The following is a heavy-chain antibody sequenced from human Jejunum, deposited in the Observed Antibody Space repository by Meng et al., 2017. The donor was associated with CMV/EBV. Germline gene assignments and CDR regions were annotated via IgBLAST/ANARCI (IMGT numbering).Heavy chain of an antibody. CDR1: GGTFSSFT. CDR3: TMYQNWGETDY. D-gene: IGHD7-27*01. Sequence: SCKASGGTFSSFTIFWVRRAPEQGLQSLGEIIPIFGTSHYAQKFQGRVTITTDESTSTVYMELNSLRSDDTALYYCTMYQNWGETDYWGQGTLVTVSS. CDR2: IIPIFGTS. V-gene: IGHV1-69*05. J-gene: IGHJ4*02.